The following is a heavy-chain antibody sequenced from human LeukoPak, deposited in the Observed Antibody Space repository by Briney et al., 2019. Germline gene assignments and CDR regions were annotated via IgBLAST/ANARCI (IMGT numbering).Heavy chain of an antibody. Sequence: GGTLRLSCAASGFTFSSYGMSWVRQAPGKGLEWVSAISGSGGSTYYADSVKGRLTISRDNSQSTLYLHMNSLSTEDTALYYCARAIRAPGTPENGFDIWGQGTMVTVSS. D-gene: IGHD6-13*01. J-gene: IGHJ3*02. CDR1: GFTFSSYG. V-gene: IGHV3-23*01. CDR2: ISGSGGST. CDR3: ARAIRAPGTPENGFDI.